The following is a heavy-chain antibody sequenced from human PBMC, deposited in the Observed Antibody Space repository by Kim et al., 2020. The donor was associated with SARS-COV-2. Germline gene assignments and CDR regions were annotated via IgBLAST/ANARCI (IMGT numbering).Heavy chain of an antibody. Sequence: SVKGRLTISRDNAKNSLYLQMNSLRDEDTAVYYCASSFGSSSWYEDAFGIWGQGTMVTVSS. V-gene: IGHV3-48*02. CDR3: ASSFGSSSWYEDAFGI. J-gene: IGHJ3*02. D-gene: IGHD6-13*01.